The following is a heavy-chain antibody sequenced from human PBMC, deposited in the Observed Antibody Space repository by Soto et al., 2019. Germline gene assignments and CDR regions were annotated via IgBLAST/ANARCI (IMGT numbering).Heavy chain of an antibody. CDR3: AKDRGRGYDWFDS. CDR1: GFTFSSYA. D-gene: IGHD5-12*01. V-gene: IGHV3-23*01. CDR2: ICGSGGST. J-gene: IGHJ5*01. Sequence: EVQLLESGGGLVQPGGSLRLSCAASGFTFSSYAMSWVRQAPGKGLEWVSAICGSGGSTFYADSVKGRFTISRDTYKNTMFQQMNSLRAEDTAVYYSAKDRGRGYDWFDSWGQGTMVTVSS.